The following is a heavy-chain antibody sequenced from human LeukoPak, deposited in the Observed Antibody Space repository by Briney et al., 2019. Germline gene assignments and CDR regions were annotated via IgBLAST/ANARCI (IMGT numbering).Heavy chain of an antibody. CDR2: IYPGDSDT. Sequence: GDSLKISFKASGYSFTSYWIGWVRQMPGKGLEWMGIIYPGDSDTRYSPSFQGQVTISADKSISSAYLQWSSLKASDTAMYYCARHGPDFWSGYVDYWGQGTLVTVSS. J-gene: IGHJ4*02. D-gene: IGHD3-3*01. CDR1: GYSFTSYW. CDR3: ARHGPDFWSGYVDY. V-gene: IGHV5-51*01.